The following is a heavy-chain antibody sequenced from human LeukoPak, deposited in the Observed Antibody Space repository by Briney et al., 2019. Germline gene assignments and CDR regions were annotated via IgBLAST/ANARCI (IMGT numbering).Heavy chain of an antibody. CDR3: ASRVVVASDAFDI. Sequence: SETLSLTCTVSGGSISSYYWSWIRQPPGKGLEWIGYIYYSGSTNYNPSLKSRVTISVDTSKNQFSLKLSSVTAADTAVYYCASRVVVASDAFDIWGQGTMVTVSS. V-gene: IGHV4-59*12. J-gene: IGHJ3*02. CDR1: GGSISSYY. CDR2: IYYSGST. D-gene: IGHD3-22*01.